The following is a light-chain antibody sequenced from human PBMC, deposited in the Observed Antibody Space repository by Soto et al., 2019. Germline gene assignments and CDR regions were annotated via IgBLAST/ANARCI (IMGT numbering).Light chain of an antibody. CDR2: AAS. V-gene: IGKV3-20*01. Sequence: EIVLTQSPGTLSLSPGERATLSCRASQSLSGNYVAWYQQKPGQAPRLVIYAASSRDTGIPDRFSGSGSRKDFTLNISRLEPEDFAVYYCQQYGASPRETFGQGTKVEIK. CDR3: QQYGASPRET. CDR1: QSLSGNY. J-gene: IGKJ1*01.